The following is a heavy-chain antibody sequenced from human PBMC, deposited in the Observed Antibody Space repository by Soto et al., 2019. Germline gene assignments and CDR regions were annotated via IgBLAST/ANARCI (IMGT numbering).Heavy chain of an antibody. V-gene: IGHV3-30-3*01. J-gene: IGHJ4*02. Sequence: QVQLVESGGGVVQPGRSLSLSCAASGFTFSNYAMHWVRQAPGKGLEWVAVIVYDGSKKYYADSVKGRFTISRDNSKNTLYLQMNSLRTEDTAVYYCAPSGNYDSGAFDYWGPGTLVTVSS. CDR3: APSGNYDSGAFDY. CDR2: IVYDGSKK. D-gene: IGHD1-26*01. CDR1: GFTFSNYA.